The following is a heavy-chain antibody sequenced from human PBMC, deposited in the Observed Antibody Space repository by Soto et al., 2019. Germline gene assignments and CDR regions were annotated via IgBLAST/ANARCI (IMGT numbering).Heavy chain of an antibody. D-gene: IGHD3-3*01. Sequence: QLQLQESGSGLVKPSQTLSLTCAVSGVSISSDGYSWSWIRQPPGQGLEWVGFIYQSGSTYYNPSLKSRGTMSVDSYKNQFSLKLTSVTAADTAVYYCARAYYDFWTSYHYGMDVWGQGTTVTVSS. CDR3: ARAYYDFWTSYHYGMDV. CDR2: IYQSGST. J-gene: IGHJ6*02. V-gene: IGHV4-30-2*01. CDR1: GVSISSDGYS.